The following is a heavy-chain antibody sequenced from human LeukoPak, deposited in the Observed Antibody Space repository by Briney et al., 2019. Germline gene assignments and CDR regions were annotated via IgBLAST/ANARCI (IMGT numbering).Heavy chain of an antibody. CDR2: INPSGGST. V-gene: IGHV1-46*01. Sequence: ASVKVSCKASGYTFTSYYMHWVRQAPGQGLEWMGIINPSGGSTSYAQKFQGRVTMTRDTSTSTVYMELSSLRSEDTAVYYCARGDIVVVPAAMLADHWGQGTLVTVSS. D-gene: IGHD2-2*01. CDR3: ARGDIVVVPAAMLADH. J-gene: IGHJ4*02. CDR1: GYTFTSYY.